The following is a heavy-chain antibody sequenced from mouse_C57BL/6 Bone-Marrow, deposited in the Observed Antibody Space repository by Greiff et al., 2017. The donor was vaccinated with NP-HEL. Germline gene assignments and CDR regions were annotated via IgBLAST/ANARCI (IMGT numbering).Heavy chain of an antibody. V-gene: IGHV14-3*01. Sequence: VHVKQSVAELVRPGASVKLSCTASGFNIKNTYMHWVKQRPEQGLEWIGGIDPANGNTKYAPKFQGKATLTADPSSNTAYLQLSSLTSEDAAIYYCARDSLPFAYWGQGTLVTVSA. CDR1: GFNIKNTY. D-gene: IGHD6-2*01. CDR2: IDPANGNT. CDR3: ARDSLPFAY. J-gene: IGHJ3*01.